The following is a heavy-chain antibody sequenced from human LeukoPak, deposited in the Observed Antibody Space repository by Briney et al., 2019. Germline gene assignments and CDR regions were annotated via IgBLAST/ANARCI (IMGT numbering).Heavy chain of an antibody. CDR3: ARAPYYYDTPSAYFDY. Sequence: SETLSLTYAVYGGSFSGYYWSWIRQPPGKGLKWIGEINHSGSTNYNPSLKSRVTISVDTSKNQFSLKLSSVTAADTAVYYCARAPYYYDTPSAYFDYWGQGTLVTVSS. V-gene: IGHV4-34*01. D-gene: IGHD3-22*01. CDR1: GGSFSGYY. J-gene: IGHJ4*02. CDR2: INHSGST.